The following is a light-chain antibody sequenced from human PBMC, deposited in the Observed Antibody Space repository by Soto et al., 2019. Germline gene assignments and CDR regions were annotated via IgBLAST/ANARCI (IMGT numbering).Light chain of an antibody. Sequence: EIALTQSPGTLSLSPGERATLSCRASQSVTADYLAGYQQKPGQAPRLLIYAASIGSTGIPDRFSGSGSGTDFTLTISSLEPEDSAEYHCLQYSIPLWTFSQGTKVDI. CDR1: QSVTADY. CDR2: AAS. J-gene: IGKJ1*01. V-gene: IGKV3-20*01. CDR3: LQYSIPLWT.